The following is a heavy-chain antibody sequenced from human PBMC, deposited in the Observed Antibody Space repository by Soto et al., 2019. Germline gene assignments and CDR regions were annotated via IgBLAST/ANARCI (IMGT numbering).Heavy chain of an antibody. CDR2: FNPGDSRM. D-gene: IGHD2-2*01. J-gene: IGHJ4*02. Sequence: PGESLKISCKGLGYNFNTYWIGWVRQMPGKDLEWMGIFNPGDSRMRYNPSFEGQVTISVDKSINTAYLQWSSLKASDTAMYYCARLSDIVLVPAANALDSWGQGTLVTVSS. CDR3: ARLSDIVLVPAANALDS. V-gene: IGHV5-51*01. CDR1: GYNFNTYW.